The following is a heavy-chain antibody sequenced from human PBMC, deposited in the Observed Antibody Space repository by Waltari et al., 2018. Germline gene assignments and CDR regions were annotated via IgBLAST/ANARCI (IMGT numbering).Heavy chain of an antibody. Sequence: EVQLVESGGGLVQPGGSLSLSCAASGLTFSSDNMYWVRQAPGKGLEWVSYISRSGNTIYYADSVKGRFTISRDNAKNSRYLQMNSLRADDTAVYSCARNIVEGSRDYWGQGTLVTVSS. CDR1: GLTFSSDN. CDR2: ISRSGNTI. V-gene: IGHV3-48*04. CDR3: ARNIVEGSRDY. D-gene: IGHD2-15*01. J-gene: IGHJ4*02.